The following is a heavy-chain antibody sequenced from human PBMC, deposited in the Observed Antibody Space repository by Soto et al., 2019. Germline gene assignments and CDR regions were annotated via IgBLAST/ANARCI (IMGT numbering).Heavy chain of an antibody. CDR3: AKGRGFYSDNDLDP. J-gene: IGHJ5*02. V-gene: IGHV4-4*07. CDR2: IYSSGNA. D-gene: IGHD3-22*01. Sequence: SVTMPRRCICALCSRGNSDWPWIRPPAGKGLEWIGHIYSSGNANCNPSLKSRVTMSLDTSKNQFSLSLKSVTAADTAIYYWAKGRGFYSDNDLDPWCPAPQGTV. CDR1: LCSRGNSD.